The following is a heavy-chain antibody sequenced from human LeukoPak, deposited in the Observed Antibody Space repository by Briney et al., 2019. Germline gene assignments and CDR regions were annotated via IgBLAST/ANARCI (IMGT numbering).Heavy chain of an antibody. Sequence: PGGSLRLSCAASGFTFSSYGMHWVRQAPGKGLEWVAVIWYDGSNKYYADSVKGRFTISRDNSKNTLYLQMNSLRAEDTAVYYCAREAIVVVSLAEDYFDYWGQGTLVTVSS. J-gene: IGHJ4*02. D-gene: IGHD2-15*01. CDR3: AREAIVVVSLAEDYFDY. CDR2: IWYDGSNK. CDR1: GFTFSSYG. V-gene: IGHV3-33*08.